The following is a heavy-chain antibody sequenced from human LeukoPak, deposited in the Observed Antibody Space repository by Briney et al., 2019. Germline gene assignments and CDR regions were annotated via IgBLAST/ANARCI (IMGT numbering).Heavy chain of an antibody. V-gene: IGHV1-2*02. CDR1: GYTFTGYY. CDR3: ASGRIVVVPAAMDDYYYYYMDV. Sequence: ASVKVSCKASGYTFTGYYMHWVRQAPGQGLEWMGWINPNSGGTNYAQKFQGRVTMTRDTSISTAYMELSRLRSDDTAVYYCASGRIVVVPAAMDDYYYYYMDVWGKGTTVTISS. D-gene: IGHD2-2*01. J-gene: IGHJ6*03. CDR2: INPNSGGT.